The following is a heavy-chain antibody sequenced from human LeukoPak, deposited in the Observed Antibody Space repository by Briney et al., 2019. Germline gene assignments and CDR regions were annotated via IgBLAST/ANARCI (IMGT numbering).Heavy chain of an antibody. D-gene: IGHD2-2*01. CDR1: GYTFTGYY. J-gene: IGHJ4*02. CDR3: ARDPTVVVPAAIGY. CDR2: INPNSGGT. V-gene: IGHV1-2*02. Sequence: ASVKVSCKASGYTFTGYYMHWVRQAPGQGLEWMGWINPNSGGTNYAQKFQGRVTMTRDTSISTAYMELSRLRSDDTAVYYCARDPTVVVPAAIGYWGQGTLVTVSS.